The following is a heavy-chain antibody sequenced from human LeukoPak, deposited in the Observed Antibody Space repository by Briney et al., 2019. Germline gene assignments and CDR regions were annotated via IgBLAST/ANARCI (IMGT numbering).Heavy chain of an antibody. CDR1: GFTFSSYS. J-gene: IGHJ4*02. Sequence: PGGSLRLSCAASGFTFSSYSMNWVRQAPGKGLEWVSSISSSSSYIYYADSVKGRFTISRDNAKNSLYLQMNSLRAEDTAVYHCARVHHHAQIVGATVTFDYWGQGTLVTVSS. V-gene: IGHV3-21*01. D-gene: IGHD1-26*01. CDR3: ARVHHHAQIVGATVTFDY. CDR2: ISSSSSYI.